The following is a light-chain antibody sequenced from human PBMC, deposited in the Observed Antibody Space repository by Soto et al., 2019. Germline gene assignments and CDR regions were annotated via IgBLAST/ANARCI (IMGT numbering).Light chain of an antibody. CDR2: DVT. CDR1: SSDVGGYDH. CDR3: SSYTNKDTLL. V-gene: IGLV2-14*03. Sequence: QSALTQPASVSGSPGQSITISCTGTSSDVGGYDHVSWYQQHPGKAPKLIIYDVTVRPSGISPRFSGSKSDNTASLAVSGLQPEYEAVYYCSSYTNKDTLLFGGGTKLTVL. J-gene: IGLJ3*02.